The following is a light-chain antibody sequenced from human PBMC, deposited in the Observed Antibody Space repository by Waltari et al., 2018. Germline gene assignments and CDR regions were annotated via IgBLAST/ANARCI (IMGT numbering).Light chain of an antibody. Sequence: DIQMTQSPSTLSASVGDRVTITCRASQSIGTWLAWYQQKPGKAPKLLIYTASTLESGVPSRFSGSGSGTEFTLTISRLQPDDFATYYCQQYQTYVITFGQGTRLDI. J-gene: IGKJ5*01. CDR2: TAS. CDR1: QSIGTW. CDR3: QQYQTYVIT. V-gene: IGKV1-5*03.